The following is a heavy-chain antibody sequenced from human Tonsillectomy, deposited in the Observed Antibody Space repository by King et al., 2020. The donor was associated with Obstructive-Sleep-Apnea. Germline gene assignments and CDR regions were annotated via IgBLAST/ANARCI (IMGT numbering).Heavy chain of an antibody. Sequence: DGQLVQSGGGLVQPGRSLRLSCAASGFTFDDYAMNWVRQAPGKGLEWVSGISWNSGSVGYADSVKGRFTISRDNAKNSLYLQMNILRAEDTALYYCAKNKDSPLWGAMDVWGQGTTVTVSS. CDR3: AKNKDSPLWGAMDV. CDR1: GFTFDDYA. J-gene: IGHJ6*02. CDR2: ISWNSGSV. D-gene: IGHD2-15*01. V-gene: IGHV3-9*01.